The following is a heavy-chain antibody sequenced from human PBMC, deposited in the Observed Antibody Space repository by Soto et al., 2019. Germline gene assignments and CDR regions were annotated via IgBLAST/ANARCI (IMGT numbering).Heavy chain of an antibody. CDR2: IIPIFGTA. J-gene: IGHJ3*02. CDR3: ARDLGGAGLAYLVVGTQDAFDI. CDR1: GGTFSSYA. D-gene: IGHD3-3*02. V-gene: IGHV1-69*06. Sequence: SVKVSCKASGGTFSSYAISWVRQAPGQGLEWMGGIIPIFGTANYAQKFQGRVTITADKSTSTAYMELSSLRSEDTAVYYCARDLGGAGLAYLVVGTQDAFDIWGQGTTVTVSS.